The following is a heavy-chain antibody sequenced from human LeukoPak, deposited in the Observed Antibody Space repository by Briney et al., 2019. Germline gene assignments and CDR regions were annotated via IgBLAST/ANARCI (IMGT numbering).Heavy chain of an antibody. J-gene: IGHJ4*02. CDR1: GYTFTNYY. Sequence: ASVKVSCKTSGYTFTNYYMHWVRQAPGQGLEWMGILNPSGGSTTYAQEFQGRLTMTRDTSTSTVYMELSSLRSEDTAVYYCASPYDSSGYYQLLGYWGQGTLVTVSS. CDR2: LNPSGGST. V-gene: IGHV1-46*01. D-gene: IGHD3-22*01. CDR3: ASPYDSSGYYQLLGY.